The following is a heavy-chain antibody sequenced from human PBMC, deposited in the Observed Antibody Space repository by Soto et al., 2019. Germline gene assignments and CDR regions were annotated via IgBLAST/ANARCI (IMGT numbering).Heavy chain of an antibody. Sequence: QITLNESGPTVMKPAETLTLTCTFSGFSLTTSGVGVGWIRQSPGKAPEWLALIYWDDDKRYSASPKSRLTITKDTSKNQVVLTMASVDPADTATYYCAHRILRTVFGLVTTTAIYFDFWGQGTPVVVSS. D-gene: IGHD3-3*01. J-gene: IGHJ4*02. CDR3: AHRILRTVFGLVTTTAIYFDF. CDR2: IYWDDDK. V-gene: IGHV2-5*02. CDR1: GFSLTTSGVG.